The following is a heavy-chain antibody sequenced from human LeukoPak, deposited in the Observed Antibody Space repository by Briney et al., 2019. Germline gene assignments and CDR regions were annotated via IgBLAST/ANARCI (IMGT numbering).Heavy chain of an antibody. CDR2: ISAYNGNT. CDR1: GYTFTSYG. D-gene: IGHD6-19*01. Sequence: ASVKVSCKASGYTFTSYGISWVRQAPGQGLEWMGWISAYNGNTNYAQKLQGRVTMTTDTSTSTAYMELRSLRSDDTAVYYCARLPGYSSGWYWDAFDTWGQGTMVTVSS. V-gene: IGHV1-18*04. CDR3: ARLPGYSSGWYWDAFDT. J-gene: IGHJ3*02.